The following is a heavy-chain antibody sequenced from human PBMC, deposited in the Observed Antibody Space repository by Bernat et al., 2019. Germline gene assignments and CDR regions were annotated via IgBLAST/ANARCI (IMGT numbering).Heavy chain of an antibody. Sequence: QVQLQESGPGLVKPSETLSLTCTVSGGSISSYYWSWIRQPPGKGLEWIGYIYYSGSTNYNPSLKSRVTISVDTSTNQFSLKLSSVTAADTAVYYCARSYYYGSGRSYFDYWGQGTLVTVSS. CDR2: IYYSGST. V-gene: IGHV4-59*08. D-gene: IGHD3-10*01. CDR3: ARSYYYGSGRSYFDY. J-gene: IGHJ4*02. CDR1: GGSISSYY.